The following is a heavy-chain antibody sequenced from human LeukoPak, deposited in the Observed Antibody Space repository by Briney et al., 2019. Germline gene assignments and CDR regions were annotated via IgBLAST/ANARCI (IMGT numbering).Heavy chain of an antibody. CDR1: GYTFTDNH. CDR3: ARGPWIFGVVIHYYYYMDV. V-gene: IGHV1-2*02. D-gene: IGHD3-3*01. CDR2: IDPNSGGP. Sequence: GASVKVSCRASGYTFTDNHIYWVRQAPGQGLECMGWIDPNSGGPNYAQKFQGRVTMARDASISTAYMELSNLGSDDTAVYYCARGPWIFGVVIHYYYYMDVWGKGTTVTVSS. J-gene: IGHJ6*03.